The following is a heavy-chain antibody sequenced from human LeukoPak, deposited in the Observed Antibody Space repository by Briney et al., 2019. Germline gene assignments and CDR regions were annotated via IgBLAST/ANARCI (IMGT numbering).Heavy chain of an antibody. Sequence: GGSLRLSCAASGFTFSSYSMNWVRQAPGKGLEWVSSISSSSSYIYYADSVKGRFTISRDNAKNSLYLQMNSLRAEDTAVYYCARGPIVGATTAYWGQGTLVTVSS. CDR3: ARGPIVGATTAY. CDR1: GFTFSSYS. V-gene: IGHV3-21*01. CDR2: ISSSSSYI. J-gene: IGHJ4*02. D-gene: IGHD1-26*01.